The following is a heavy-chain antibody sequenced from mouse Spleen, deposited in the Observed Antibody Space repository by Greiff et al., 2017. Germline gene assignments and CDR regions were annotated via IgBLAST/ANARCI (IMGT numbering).Heavy chain of an antibody. J-gene: IGHJ2*01. D-gene: IGHD2-1*01. CDR3: ARERVYYGNYFDY. V-gene: IGHV5-16*01. CDR1: GFTFSDYY. CDR2: INYDGSST. Sequence: EVQLVESEGGLVQPGSSMKLSCTASGFTFSDYYMAWVRQVPEKGLEWVANINYDGSSTYYLDSLKSRFIISRDNAKNILYLQMSSLKSEDTATYYCARERVYYGNYFDYWGQGTTLTVSS.